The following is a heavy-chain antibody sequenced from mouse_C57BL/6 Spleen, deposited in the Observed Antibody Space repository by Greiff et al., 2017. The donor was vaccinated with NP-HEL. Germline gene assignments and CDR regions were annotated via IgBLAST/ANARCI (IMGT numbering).Heavy chain of an antibody. CDR3: ARRGTYDGYYFDY. V-gene: IGHV1-18*01. Sequence: VHVKQSGPELVKPGASVKIPCKASGYTFTDYNMDWVKQSHGKSLEWIGDINPNNGGTIYNQKFKGKATLTVDKSSSTAYMELRSLTSEDTAVYYCARRGTYDGYYFDYWGQGTTLTVSS. J-gene: IGHJ2*01. CDR2: INPNNGGT. CDR1: GYTFTDYN. D-gene: IGHD2-12*01.